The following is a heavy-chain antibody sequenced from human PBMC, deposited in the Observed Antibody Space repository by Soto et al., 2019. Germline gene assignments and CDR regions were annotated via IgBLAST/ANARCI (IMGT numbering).Heavy chain of an antibody. CDR2: IIPILGIA. CDR1: GYTFTSYD. J-gene: IGHJ3*02. Sequence: GASVKVSCKASGYTFTSYDISWVRQAPGQGLEWMGRIIPILGIANYAQKFQGRVTITADKSTSTAYMELSSLRSEDTAVYYCASFYYYDSSGYAEAPDAFDIWGQGTMVTVSS. V-gene: IGHV1-69*04. D-gene: IGHD3-22*01. CDR3: ASFYYYDSSGYAEAPDAFDI.